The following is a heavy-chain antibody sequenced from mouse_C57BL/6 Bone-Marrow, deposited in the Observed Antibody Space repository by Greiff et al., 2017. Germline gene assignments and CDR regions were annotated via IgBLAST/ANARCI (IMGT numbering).Heavy chain of an antibody. J-gene: IGHJ3*01. Sequence: VQLQQPGAELVKPGASVKMSCKASGYTFTSYWITWVKQRPGQGLEWIGDIYPGIGSTNYNEKFKGKATLTVDTSSSTAYMQLSRLTSEDSAVYDGERGDGSSYVAWFAYWGQGTMVTVSA. V-gene: IGHV1-55*01. D-gene: IGHD1-1*01. CDR2: IYPGIGST. CDR1: GYTFTSYW. CDR3: ERGDGSSYVAWFAY.